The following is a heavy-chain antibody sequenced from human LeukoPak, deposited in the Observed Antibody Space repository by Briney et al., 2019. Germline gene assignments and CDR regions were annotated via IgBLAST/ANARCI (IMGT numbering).Heavy chain of an antibody. V-gene: IGHV4-4*07. Sequence: SETLSLTCTVSGYSISSGYYWSWIRQPAGKGLEWIGRIHTSGSTNYSPSLKSRVTMSVDTYKNQFSLKLSSVTAADTAVYYCARDRYYYDSSARYFDYWGQGTLVTVSS. J-gene: IGHJ4*02. D-gene: IGHD3-22*01. CDR3: ARDRYYYDSSARYFDY. CDR1: GYSISSGYY. CDR2: IHTSGST.